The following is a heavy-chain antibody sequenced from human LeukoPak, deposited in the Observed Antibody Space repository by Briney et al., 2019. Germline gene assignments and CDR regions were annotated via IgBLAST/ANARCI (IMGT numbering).Heavy chain of an antibody. J-gene: IGHJ3*02. CDR3: ARELVWSGYRILMTFDI. CDR2: IYTSGST. Sequence: SQXLSLTCTVSGGSISSGSYYWRWVRQPAGKGLEWIGRIYTSGSTNYTPSLKSRVTISVDTSKNQFSLKLSSVTAADTAVYYCARELVWSGYRILMTFDIWGQGTMVTVSS. V-gene: IGHV4-61*02. CDR1: GGSISSGSYY. D-gene: IGHD3-3*01.